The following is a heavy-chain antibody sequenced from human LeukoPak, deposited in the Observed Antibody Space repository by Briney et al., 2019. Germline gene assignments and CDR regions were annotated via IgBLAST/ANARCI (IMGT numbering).Heavy chain of an antibody. J-gene: IGHJ3*02. Sequence: PGGSLRLSCVASGFTFSSNVLIWVRQAPGKGLEWVSVSGTYGRKQYADSVKGRFTISRHSYKNSLYLEITSLRVEDTTVYYCARGMDGYGPDAFDIWGQGTMVTVSS. CDR3: ARGMDGYGPDAFDI. CDR2: SGTYGRK. CDR1: GFTFSSNV. D-gene: IGHD5-24*01. V-gene: IGHV3-23*01.